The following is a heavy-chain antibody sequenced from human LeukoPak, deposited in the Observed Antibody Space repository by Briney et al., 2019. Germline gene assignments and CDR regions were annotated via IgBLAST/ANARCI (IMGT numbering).Heavy chain of an antibody. CDR1: GDSVSSNSAA. D-gene: IGHD6-19*01. CDR2: TYYRSKWYN. V-gene: IGHV6-1*01. J-gene: IGHJ4*02. CDR3: ARVGEQWLVFFDY. Sequence: SQTLSLTCAISGDSVSSNSAAWNSIRQSPSRGLEWLGRTYYRSKWYNDYAVSVKSRITIKPDTSKNQFSLQLNSVTPEDTAVYYCARVGEQWLVFFDYWGQGTLVTVSS.